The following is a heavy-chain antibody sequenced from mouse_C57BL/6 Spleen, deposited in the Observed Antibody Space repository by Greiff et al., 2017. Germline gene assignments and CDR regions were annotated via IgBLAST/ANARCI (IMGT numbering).Heavy chain of an antibody. CDR1: GYTFTSYG. Sequence: VKLVESGAELARPGASVKLSCKASGYTFTSYGISWVKQRTGQGLEWIGEIYPRSGNTYYNEKFKGKATLTADKSSSTAYMELRSLTSEDSAVYFCARYYGSSEAMDYWGQGTSVTVSS. D-gene: IGHD1-1*01. V-gene: IGHV1-81*01. CDR2: IYPRSGNT. J-gene: IGHJ4*01. CDR3: ARYYGSSEAMDY.